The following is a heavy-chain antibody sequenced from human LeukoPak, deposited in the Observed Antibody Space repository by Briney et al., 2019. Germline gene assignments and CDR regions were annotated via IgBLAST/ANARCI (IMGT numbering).Heavy chain of an antibody. CDR2: INHSGST. CDR1: GGSFSGYY. V-gene: IGHV4-34*01. Sequence: SETLSLTCAVYGGSFSGYYWSCIRQPPGKGLEWIGEINHSGSTNYNPSLKSRVTISVDTSKNQFSLKLSSVTAADTAVYYCARGNTATNYYYYVDVWGKGTTVTVSS. CDR3: ARGNTATNYYYYVDV. D-gene: IGHD5-18*01. J-gene: IGHJ6*03.